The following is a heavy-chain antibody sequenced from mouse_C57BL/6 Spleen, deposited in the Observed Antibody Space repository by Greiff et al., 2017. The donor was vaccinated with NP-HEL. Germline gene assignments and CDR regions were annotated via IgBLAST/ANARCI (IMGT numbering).Heavy chain of an antibody. CDR2: IYPGSGST. CDR3: ARGYYGSSPYFDY. Sequence: QVQLQQPGAELVKPGASVKMSCKASGYTFTSYWITWVKQRPGQGLEWIGEIYPGSGSTNYNEKFTSKATLTVDTSSSTAYMQLSSLTSEDSAVYYCARGYYGSSPYFDYWGQGTTLTVSS. V-gene: IGHV1-55*01. CDR1: GYTFTSYW. D-gene: IGHD1-1*01. J-gene: IGHJ2*01.